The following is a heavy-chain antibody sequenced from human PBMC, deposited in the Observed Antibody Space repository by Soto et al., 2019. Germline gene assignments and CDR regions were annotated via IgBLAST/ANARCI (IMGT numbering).Heavy chain of an antibody. CDR3: STDSYSSMVVVRFDF. V-gene: IGHV3-15*07. Sequence: GGSLRLSCSGSGFPFSSAWINWVRHVPGKGLEWVGRIKSRALGGTTDFAAHIRGRFAITRDDSRNVAYMQMNSLHTEDTAIYYCSTDSYSSMVVVRFDFWGHGSLVTVSS. J-gene: IGHJ4*01. CDR1: GFPFSSAW. D-gene: IGHD2-15*01. CDR2: IKSRALGGTT.